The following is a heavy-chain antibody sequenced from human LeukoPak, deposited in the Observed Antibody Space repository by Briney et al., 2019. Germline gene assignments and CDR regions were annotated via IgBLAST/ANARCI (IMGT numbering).Heavy chain of an antibody. J-gene: IGHJ3*02. CDR2: ISSSSSTI. CDR3: ARSDYGDYPGAFDI. D-gene: IGHD4-17*01. Sequence: GGSLRLSCAASGFTFSSYSMNWVRQAPGKGLEWVSYISSSSSTIYYADSVKGRFTISRDNAKNSLHLQMNSLRAEDTAVYYCARSDYGDYPGAFDIWGQGTMVTVSS. CDR1: GFTFSSYS. V-gene: IGHV3-48*01.